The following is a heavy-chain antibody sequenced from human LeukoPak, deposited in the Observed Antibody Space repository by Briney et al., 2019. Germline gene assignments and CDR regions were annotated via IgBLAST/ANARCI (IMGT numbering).Heavy chain of an antibody. CDR2: INSDGSST. J-gene: IGHJ3*02. Sequence: PGGSLRLSCAASGFTFSSYWMHWVRQAPEKGLVWVSRINSDGSSTTYADSVKGRFTTSRDNAKNTLYLQMNSLKAEDTAVYYCASLFLCYGCSRSSDAINIWGQGTMVTVSS. D-gene: IGHD6-6*01. CDR1: GFTFSSYW. V-gene: IGHV3-74*01. CDR3: ASLFLCYGCSRSSDAINI.